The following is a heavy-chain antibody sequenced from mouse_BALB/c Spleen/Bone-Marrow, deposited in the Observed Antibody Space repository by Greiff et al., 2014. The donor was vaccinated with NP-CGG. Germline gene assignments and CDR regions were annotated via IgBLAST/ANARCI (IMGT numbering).Heavy chain of an antibody. D-gene: IGHD2-4*01. CDR3: ASVYDYGRGYAMDY. CDR1: GYAFSNYG. CDR2: IYPGDGET. J-gene: IGHJ4*01. V-gene: IGHV1-80*01. Sequence: VQLVESGAELVRPGSSVKISCKASGYAFSNYGMNWVKQRPGQGLGWIGQIYPGDGETNYNGEFEGRVTLTADKSSSTAYMQVSSLTSEDSAVYFCASVYDYGRGYAMDYWGQGTSVTVSS.